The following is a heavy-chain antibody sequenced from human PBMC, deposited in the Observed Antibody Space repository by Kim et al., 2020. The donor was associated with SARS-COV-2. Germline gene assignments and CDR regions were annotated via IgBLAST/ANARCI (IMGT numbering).Heavy chain of an antibody. CDR1: GFTVSSNY. D-gene: IGHD3-3*01. V-gene: IGHV3-66*01. CDR3: AREEITIFGAWFLGGMDV. CDR2: IYSGGST. J-gene: IGHJ6*02. Sequence: GGSLRLSCAASGFTVSSNYMSWVRQAPGKGLEWVSVIYSGGSTYYADSVKGRFTISRDNSKNTLYLQMNSLRAEDTAVYYCAREEITIFGAWFLGGMDVWGQGTTVTVSS.